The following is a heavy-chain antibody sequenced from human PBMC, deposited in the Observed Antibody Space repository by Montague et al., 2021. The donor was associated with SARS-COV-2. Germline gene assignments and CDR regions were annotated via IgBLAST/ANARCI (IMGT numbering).Heavy chain of an antibody. V-gene: IGHV3-23*03. CDR3: SKGFQPYSYESSGFYTFDY. CDR1: GFAFSSYA. Sequence: SLRLSCAASGFAFSSYAMSWFRQAPGKGLEWVSVIYSGSSSTWYADSVKGRFTISRDNPKNTLYLHMNSLRVDDTAVYYFSKGFQPYSYESSGFYTFDYWGQGTLVTVSS. D-gene: IGHD3-22*01. CDR2: IYSGSSST. J-gene: IGHJ4*02.